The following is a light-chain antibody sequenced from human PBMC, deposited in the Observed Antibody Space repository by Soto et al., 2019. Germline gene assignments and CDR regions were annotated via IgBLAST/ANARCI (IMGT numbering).Light chain of an antibody. Sequence: EIVLTQSPGSLSLSPGERATLFCRARQSVSSKYLGWYQQKPGQAPRLLIYGASSRANGIPDRFSGSGSGTDFTLTISSLQSEDFAVYYCQQYNNWPWTFGQGTRLE. CDR3: QQYNNWPWT. CDR2: GAS. J-gene: IGKJ5*01. V-gene: IGKV3-20*01. CDR1: QSVSSKY.